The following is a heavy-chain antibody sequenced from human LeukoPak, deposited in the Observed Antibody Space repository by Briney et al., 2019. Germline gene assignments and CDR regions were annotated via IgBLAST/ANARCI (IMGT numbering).Heavy chain of an antibody. CDR3: AREDFYDSGSNDY. J-gene: IGHJ4*02. CDR1: GYTFTGYS. D-gene: IGHD3-22*01. Sequence: ASVKVSCKASGYTFTGYSMHWVRQATGQGLEWMGWMNPNSGITAYAQKFQGRVTITRNTSISTAYMELSSLRSEDTAVYYCAREDFYDSGSNDYWGQGTLVTVSS. CDR2: MNPNSGIT. V-gene: IGHV1-8*03.